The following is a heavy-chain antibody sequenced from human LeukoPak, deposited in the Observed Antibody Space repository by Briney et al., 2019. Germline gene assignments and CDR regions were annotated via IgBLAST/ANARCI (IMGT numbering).Heavy chain of an antibody. CDR1: GFTFSDYY. CDR2: ISSSSNNI. CDR3: ARAAGWFDP. J-gene: IGHJ5*02. Sequence: GGSLRLSCAASGFTFSDYYMTWIRQAAGKGLEWVSYISSSSNNIHYANSVRGRFTISRDNAKNSVYLQMNSLRAEDTAIYYCARAAGWFDPWGQGTLVTVS. V-gene: IGHV3-11*01.